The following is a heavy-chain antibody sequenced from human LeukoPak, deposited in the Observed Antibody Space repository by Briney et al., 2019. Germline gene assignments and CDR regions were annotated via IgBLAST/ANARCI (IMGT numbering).Heavy chain of an antibody. CDR2: INSDGSEK. CDR1: GFSFRNYW. J-gene: IGHJ4*02. D-gene: IGHD6-13*01. CDR3: ARAGTAGSVDY. V-gene: IGHV3-7*01. Sequence: GGSLRLSCAVSGFSFRNYWMSWVRQAPGKGLEWVANINSDGSEKYLVDSVKGRFTISRENAKNSLCLQMDSLRAEDTAVYYCARAGTAGSVDYWGQGTLVTVSS.